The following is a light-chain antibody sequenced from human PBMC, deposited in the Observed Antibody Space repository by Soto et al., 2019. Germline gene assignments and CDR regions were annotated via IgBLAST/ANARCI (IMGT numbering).Light chain of an antibody. V-gene: IGLV1-44*01. CDR1: SSTIGGNT. J-gene: IGLJ2*01. Sequence: QSVLTQPPSASGTPGQGVTISCSGSSSTIGGNTVNWYQQLPGSAPKLLIYSYNQRPSGVPDRFSGSKSGTSASLAISGLQSEDEADYYCAAWDDSLNGVAFGGGTKLTVL. CDR2: SYN. CDR3: AAWDDSLNGVA.